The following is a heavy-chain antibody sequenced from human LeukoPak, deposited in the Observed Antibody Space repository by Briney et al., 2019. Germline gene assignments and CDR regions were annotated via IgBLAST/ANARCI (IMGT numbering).Heavy chain of an antibody. CDR1: GGSFSGYY. CDR2: INHSGST. J-gene: IGHJ6*02. V-gene: IGHV4-34*01. D-gene: IGHD2-8*01. CDR3: ARLRGYCTNGVCWDYYYYGMDV. Sequence: SETLSLTCAVYGGSFSGYYWSWIRQPPGKGLKWIGEINHSGSTNYNPSLKSRVTISVDTSKNQFSLKLSSVTAADTAVYYCARLRGYCTNGVCWDYYYYGMDVWGQGTTVTVSS.